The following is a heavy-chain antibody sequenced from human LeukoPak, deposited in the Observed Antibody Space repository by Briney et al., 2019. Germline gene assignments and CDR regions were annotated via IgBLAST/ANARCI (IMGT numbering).Heavy chain of an antibody. CDR1: GVSISSGDYS. CDR3: ARGNNYNTNTYYYGP. CDR2: VSHSGLT. J-gene: IGHJ5*02. D-gene: IGHD3-22*01. V-gene: IGHV4-30-4*07. Sequence: NPSETLSLTCTVSGVSISSGDYSWSWIRQSPGKGLEWIGNVSHSGLTSYNPSVKSRVTISIDASKNQFSLRLTSATAADTAVYYCARGNNYNTNTYYYGPWGQGALVTVS.